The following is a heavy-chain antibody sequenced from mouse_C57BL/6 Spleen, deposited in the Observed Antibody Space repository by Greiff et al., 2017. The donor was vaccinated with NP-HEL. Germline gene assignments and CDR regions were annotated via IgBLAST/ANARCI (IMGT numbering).Heavy chain of an antibody. CDR2: INPSSGYT. V-gene: IGHV1-4*01. D-gene: IGHD2-4*01. J-gene: IGHJ3*01. CDR3: ARHYYDYDEGFAY. CDR1: GYTFTSYT. Sequence: VQLQGSGAELARPGASVKMSCKASGYTFTSYTMHWVKQRPGQGLEWIGYINPSSGYTKYNQKFKDKATLTADKSSSTAYMQLSSLTSEDSAVYYCARHYYDYDEGFAYWGQGTLVTVSA.